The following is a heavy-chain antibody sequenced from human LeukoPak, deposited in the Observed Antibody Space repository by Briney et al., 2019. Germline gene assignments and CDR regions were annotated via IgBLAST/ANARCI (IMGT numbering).Heavy chain of an antibody. J-gene: IGHJ6*03. CDR2: INHSGST. CDR3: ARARGYYYYYMDV. V-gene: IGHV4-34*01. CDR1: GGSFSGYY. Sequence: PSETLSLTCAVYGGSFSGYYWSWIRQPPGKGLEWIGEINHSGSTNYNPSLKSRVTIPVDTSKNQFSLKLSSVTAADTAVYYCARARGYYYYYMDVWGKGTTVTVSS.